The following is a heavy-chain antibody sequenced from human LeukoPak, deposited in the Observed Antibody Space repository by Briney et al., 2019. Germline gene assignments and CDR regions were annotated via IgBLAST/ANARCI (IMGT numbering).Heavy chain of an antibody. Sequence: SETLSLTCAVSGASISGSGYYWGWIRQPPGKGLEWIGSIYYSGTTYYNPSLKSRVTISVDTSKNQFSLKLSSVTAADTAVYYCGSVAGYSFDYWGQGTLVTVSS. CDR2: IYYSGTT. V-gene: IGHV4-39*01. J-gene: IGHJ4*02. CDR3: GSVAGYSFDY. CDR1: GASISGSGYY. D-gene: IGHD5-24*01.